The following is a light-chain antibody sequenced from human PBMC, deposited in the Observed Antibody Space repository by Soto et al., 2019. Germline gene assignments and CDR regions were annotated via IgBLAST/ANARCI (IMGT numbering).Light chain of an antibody. CDR2: DAS. J-gene: IGKJ3*01. CDR1: QSVSRN. CDR3: QQYNTQGVT. Sequence: IVMTQSPATLSVSPGERATLSCRASQSVSRNLAWYQQRPGQPPMLLIYDASTRASDVPGRFSGSGSGTEFTLTISSLQSEDFAVYYCQQYNTQGVTFGPGTKVDTK. V-gene: IGKV3-15*01.